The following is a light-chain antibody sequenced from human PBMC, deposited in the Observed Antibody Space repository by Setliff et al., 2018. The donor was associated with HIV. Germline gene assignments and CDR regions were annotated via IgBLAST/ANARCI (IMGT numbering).Light chain of an antibody. CDR1: SNDVGGYKY. CDR2: EVT. CDR3: ISFGSSNTHV. J-gene: IGLJ1*01. V-gene: IGLV2-14*01. Sequence: QSALAQPASVSGSPGQSITISCTGTSNDVGGYKYVCWYQQHPGKAPKLMIYEVTNRPSGVSYRFSGSKSGNTASLTISGLQAEDEADYYCISFGSSNTHVFGTGTKFTVL.